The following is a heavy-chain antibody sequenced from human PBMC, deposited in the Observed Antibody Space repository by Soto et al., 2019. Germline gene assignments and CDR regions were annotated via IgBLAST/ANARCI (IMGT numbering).Heavy chain of an antibody. V-gene: IGHV3-72*01. CDR1: GFTFSDHY. D-gene: IGHD6-19*01. Sequence: PGGSLRLSCAASGFTFSDHYMHWVRQAPGKGLEWVGRIRNRPNSYSTDYAASVKGRFTISRDDSKNSLYLQMNSLRTDDTAVYYCAREGSGWYPIDFWGQGTRVTVSS. CDR3: AREGSGWYPIDF. J-gene: IGHJ4*02. CDR2: IRNRPNSYST.